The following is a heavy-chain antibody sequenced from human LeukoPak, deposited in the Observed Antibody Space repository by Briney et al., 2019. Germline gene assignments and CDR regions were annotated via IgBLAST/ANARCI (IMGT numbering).Heavy chain of an antibody. CDR2: ISSSSSTI. D-gene: IGHD6-19*01. CDR3: IVFAVTGTLGFDY. V-gene: IGHV3-48*01. Sequence: PGGSLRLSCAASGFTFSNYAMSWVRQAPGKGLEWVSYISSSSSTIYYADSVKGRFTISRDNAKSSLSLQMNSLRAEDTAVYYCIVFAVTGTLGFDYWGQGTLVTVSS. CDR1: GFTFSNYA. J-gene: IGHJ4*02.